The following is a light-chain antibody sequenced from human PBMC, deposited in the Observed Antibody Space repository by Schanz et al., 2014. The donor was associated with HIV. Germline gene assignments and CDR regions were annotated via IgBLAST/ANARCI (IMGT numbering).Light chain of an antibody. Sequence: EVVMTQSPATLSVSPGERGTLSCRASQSVSSNLAWYQQKPGQAPRLLIYDASNRATGIPARFSGSGSGTEFTLTISSLEPEDFAVYYCLQRTNWPWTFGQGTKVEIK. CDR3: LQRTNWPWT. CDR1: QSVSSN. J-gene: IGKJ1*01. CDR2: DAS. V-gene: IGKV3-11*01.